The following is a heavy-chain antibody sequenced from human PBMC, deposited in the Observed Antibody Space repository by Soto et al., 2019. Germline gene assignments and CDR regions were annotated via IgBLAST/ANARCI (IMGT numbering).Heavy chain of an antibody. D-gene: IGHD1-26*01. CDR2: IYYSGST. V-gene: IGHV4-39*01. CDR3: AKSLQIVGATSDY. J-gene: IGHJ4*02. CDR1: GGSISSSSYY. Sequence: PSETLSLTCTVSGGSISSSSYYWGWIRQPPGKGLEWIGSIYYSGSTYYNPSLKSRVTISVDTSKNQFSLKLSSVTAADKAVYYCAKSLQIVGATSDYWGQGTLVTVSS.